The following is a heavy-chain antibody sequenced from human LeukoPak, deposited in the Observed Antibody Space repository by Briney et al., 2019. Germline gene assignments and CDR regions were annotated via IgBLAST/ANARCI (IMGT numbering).Heavy chain of an antibody. Sequence: SETLSLTCTVSGGSISSSSYYWGWIRQPPGKGLEWIGSIYYSGSTYYNPSLKSRVTISVDTSKNQFSLKLSSVTAADTAVYYCAGISSIAAPTPNFDPWGQGTLVTVSS. J-gene: IGHJ5*02. CDR3: AGISSIAAPTPNFDP. D-gene: IGHD6-6*01. V-gene: IGHV4-39*01. CDR2: IYYSGST. CDR1: GGSISSSSYY.